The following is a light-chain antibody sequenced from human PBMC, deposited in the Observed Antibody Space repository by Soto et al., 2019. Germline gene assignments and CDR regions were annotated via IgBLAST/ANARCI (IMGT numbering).Light chain of an antibody. Sequence: QSALTQPASVSGSPGQSITISCTGSSSDVGGYDYVSWYQHHPGKAPKLLIYEVRNRTSGVSFRFSGSKAGNTASLTISGLQAVDEGHYYCSSYTTGMSVVFGGGTKVTVL. CDR1: SSDVGGYDY. CDR2: EVR. V-gene: IGLV2-14*01. CDR3: SSYTTGMSVV. J-gene: IGLJ2*01.